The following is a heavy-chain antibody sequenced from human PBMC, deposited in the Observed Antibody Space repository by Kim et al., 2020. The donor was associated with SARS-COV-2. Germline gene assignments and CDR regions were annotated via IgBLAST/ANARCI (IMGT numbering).Heavy chain of an antibody. J-gene: IGHJ5*02. CDR2: IYYSGST. Sequence: SETLSLTCTVSGGSISSSSYYWGWIRQPPGKGLEWIGSIYYSGSTYYNPSLKSRVTISVDTSKNQFSLKLSSVTAADTAVYYCARHTTNWNLLDWFDPWGQGTLVTVSS. CDR3: ARHTTNWNLLDWFDP. CDR1: GGSISSSSYY. V-gene: IGHV4-39*01. D-gene: IGHD1-20*01.